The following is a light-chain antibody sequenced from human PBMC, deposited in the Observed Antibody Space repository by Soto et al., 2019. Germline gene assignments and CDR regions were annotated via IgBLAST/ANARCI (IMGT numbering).Light chain of an antibody. CDR3: QQYGSSPYT. CDR2: GAS. Sequence: EIVLTQSPGTLSLSPGERATLSCRASQSVSSSYLAWYQQKPGQAPRLLIYGASSSATGIPDMFSGSGSGTDFTLTSSRLEPEDFAVYYCQQYGSSPYTFGQGTKLEIK. J-gene: IGKJ2*01. V-gene: IGKV3-20*01. CDR1: QSVSSSY.